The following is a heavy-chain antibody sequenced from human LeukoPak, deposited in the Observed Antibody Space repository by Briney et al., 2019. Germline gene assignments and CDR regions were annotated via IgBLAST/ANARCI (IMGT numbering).Heavy chain of an antibody. CDR3: ARVLLPGSFFYWLPPPVFDY. CDR1: GFTFSSYS. Sequence: GSLRLSCAASGFTFSSYSMNWVRQAPGKGLEWVSSISSSSSYIYYADSVKGRFTISRDHAKNSLYLQMNSLRAEDTAVYYCARVLLPGSFFYWLPPPVFDYWGQGSLVTVPS. D-gene: IGHD3-9*01. J-gene: IGHJ4*02. CDR2: ISSSSSYI. V-gene: IGHV3-21*01.